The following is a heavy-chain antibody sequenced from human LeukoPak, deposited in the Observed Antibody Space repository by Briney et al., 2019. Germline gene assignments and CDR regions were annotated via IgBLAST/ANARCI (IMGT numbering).Heavy chain of an antibody. J-gene: IGHJ4*02. V-gene: IGHV3-23*01. CDR3: AKTAETSGSYGQGYDY. CDR2: ITGSNSRST. CDR1: GFTFSTYG. D-gene: IGHD1-26*01. Sequence: PGGSLRLSCAASGFTFSTYGMSWVRQAPGKGLEWVSGITGSNSRSTYYADSVKGRFTISRDNSKNTLYLQMNSLRAEDTAIYYCAKTAETSGSYGQGYDYWGQGTLVTVSS.